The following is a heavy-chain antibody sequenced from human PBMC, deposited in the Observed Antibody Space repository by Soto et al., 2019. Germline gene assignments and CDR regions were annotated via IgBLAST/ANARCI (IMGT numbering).Heavy chain of an antibody. D-gene: IGHD6-19*01. CDR3: ARAGGGAVAGRGFYYYGMDV. CDR1: GYTFTSYG. J-gene: IGHJ6*02. CDR2: ISAYNGNT. Sequence: GASVKVSCKASGYTFTSYGISWVRQAPGQGLEWMGWISAYNGNTNYEQKLQGRVTMTTDTSTSTAYMEQRSLRSDDTAVYYCARAGGGAVAGRGFYYYGMDVWGQGTTVTVSS. V-gene: IGHV1-18*01.